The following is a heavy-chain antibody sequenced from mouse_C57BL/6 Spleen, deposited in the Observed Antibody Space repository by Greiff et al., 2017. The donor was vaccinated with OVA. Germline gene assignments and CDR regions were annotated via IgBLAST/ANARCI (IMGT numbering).Heavy chain of an antibody. V-gene: IGHV1-15*01. Sequence: VQLQQSGAELVRPGASVTLSCKASGYTFTDYEMHWVKQTPVHGLEWIGAIDPETGGTAYNQKFKGKAILTADKSSSTAYMELRSLTSEDSAVYYCTRCVLHYYAMDYWGQGTSVTVSS. CDR1: GYTFTDYE. CDR2: IDPETGGT. CDR3: TRCVLHYYAMDY. J-gene: IGHJ4*01. D-gene: IGHD6-1*01.